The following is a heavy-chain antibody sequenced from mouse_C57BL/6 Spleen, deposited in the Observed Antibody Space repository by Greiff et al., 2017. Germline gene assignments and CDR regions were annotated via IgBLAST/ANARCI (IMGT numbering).Heavy chain of an antibody. CDR1: GYTFTSYW. D-gene: IGHD2-3*01. CDR2: IDPSDSYT. CDR3: SSQYYGYYHPSGYYAMDY. V-gene: IGHV1-69*01. J-gene: IGHJ4*01. Sequence: VQLQQPGAELVMPGASVTLSCKASGYTFTSYWMHWVKQRPGQGLEWIGEIDPSDSYTNYNQKFKGKSTLTVDKSSSTAYLQLSSLTAEDTAVYYWSSQYYGYYHPSGYYAMDYWGQGTSVTVSS.